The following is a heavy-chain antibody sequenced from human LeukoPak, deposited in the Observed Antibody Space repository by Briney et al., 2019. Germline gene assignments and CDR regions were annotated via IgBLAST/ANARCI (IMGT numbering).Heavy chain of an antibody. CDR3: ARNYDYGDYDKNYYFDL. Sequence: KSGGSLRLSCAASGFTFSSYSMKWVRLAPGKGLEWVSSISSSSSYIYFADSVKGRFTISRDNAKNSLYLQMNSLRAEDTAVYYCARNYDYGDYDKNYYFDLWGRGTLVTVSS. CDR1: GFTFSSYS. CDR2: ISSSSSYI. D-gene: IGHD4-17*01. J-gene: IGHJ2*01. V-gene: IGHV3-21*01.